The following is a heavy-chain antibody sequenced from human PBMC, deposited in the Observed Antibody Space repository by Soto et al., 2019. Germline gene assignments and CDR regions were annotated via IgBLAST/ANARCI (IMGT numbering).Heavy chain of an antibody. J-gene: IGHJ6*03. D-gene: IGHD2-2*01. V-gene: IGHV3-48*01. CDR3: TRSAYMDV. Sequence: GGSLRLSCAASGFTFSTYSMNWVRQAPGKGLEWVSYISSGSSTIYYADSVKGRFTISRDNAKNSLYLQMASLRAEDTAVYYATRSAYMDVWGTGTTVTVSS. CDR1: GFTFSTYS. CDR2: ISSGSSTI.